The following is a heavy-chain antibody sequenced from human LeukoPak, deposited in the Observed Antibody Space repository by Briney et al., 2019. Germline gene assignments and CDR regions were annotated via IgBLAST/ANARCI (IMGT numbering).Heavy chain of an antibody. Sequence: GRSLRLSCSASGFTFSSYGMHWVRQAPGKGLEWVAIISYDGSDKYYADSVKGRFTISRDNSKNRMYLQMNSLRAEDTAVYYCAKDLPMDVWGKGTTVTVSS. CDR2: ISYDGSDK. J-gene: IGHJ6*03. CDR3: AKDLPMDV. CDR1: GFTFSSYG. V-gene: IGHV3-30*18.